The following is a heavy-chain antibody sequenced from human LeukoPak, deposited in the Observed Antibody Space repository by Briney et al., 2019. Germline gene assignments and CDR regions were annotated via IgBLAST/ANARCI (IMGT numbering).Heavy chain of an antibody. J-gene: IGHJ4*02. Sequence: ASVKVSFKASGYTFTSYGISWVRQPPGQGLEWMGCISAYNSNTNYAHELPGRVTITTDTSTTTANMELRSLRSDDTAVYYCAREVWFGELSERTLDYWGQGTLVTVSS. D-gene: IGHD3-10*01. CDR2: ISAYNSNT. CDR3: AREVWFGELSERTLDY. V-gene: IGHV1-18*01. CDR1: GYTFTSYG.